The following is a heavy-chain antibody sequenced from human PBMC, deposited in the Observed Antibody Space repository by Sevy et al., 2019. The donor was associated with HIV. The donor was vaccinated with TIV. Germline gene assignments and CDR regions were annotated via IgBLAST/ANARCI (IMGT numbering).Heavy chain of an antibody. CDR3: ARAIGAGAAY. J-gene: IGHJ4*02. Sequence: GGSLRLSCAASRFIFNDYWMHWVRQAPGKGLEWVANIIEHGSTNYYLDSVKGRFTISRDNAKNSLFLQMNSLRVDDTAVYYCARAIGAGAAYWGQGTPVTVSS. CDR2: IIEHGSTN. D-gene: IGHD6-13*01. V-gene: IGHV3-7*03. CDR1: RFIFNDYW.